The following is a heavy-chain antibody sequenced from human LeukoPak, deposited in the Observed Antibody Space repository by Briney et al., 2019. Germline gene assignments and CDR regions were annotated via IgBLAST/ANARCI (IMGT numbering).Heavy chain of an antibody. CDR1: GGTFSSYA. CDR3: ARVRHDFWSGYSNY. D-gene: IGHD3-3*01. J-gene: IGHJ4*02. Sequence: ASVKVSCKASGGTFSSYAISWVRQAPGQGLEWMGWISAYNDNTNYAQKLQGRVTMTTDTSTSTAYMELRSLRSDDTAVYYCARVRHDFWSGYSNYWGQGTLVTVSS. CDR2: ISAYNDNT. V-gene: IGHV1-18*01.